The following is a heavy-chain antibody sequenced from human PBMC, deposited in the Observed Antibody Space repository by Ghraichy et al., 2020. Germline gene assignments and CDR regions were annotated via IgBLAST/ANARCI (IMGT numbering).Heavy chain of an antibody. CDR2: IYYSGST. CDR3: ARLSGYSGYELVDY. J-gene: IGHJ4*02. Sequence: SETLSLTCTVSGGSISSYYWSWIRQPPGKGLEWIGYIYYSGSTNYNPSLKSRVTISVDTSKNQFSLKLSSVTAADTAVYYCARLSGYSGYELVDYWGQGTLVTVSS. D-gene: IGHD5-12*01. V-gene: IGHV4-59*08. CDR1: GGSISSYY.